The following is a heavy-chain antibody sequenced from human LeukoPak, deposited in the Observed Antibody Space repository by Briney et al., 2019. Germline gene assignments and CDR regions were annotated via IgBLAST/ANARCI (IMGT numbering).Heavy chain of an antibody. J-gene: IGHJ3*02. CDR1: GFTFSSYA. V-gene: IGHV3-23*01. D-gene: IGHD2-21*02. CDR2: ISGSGGST. Sequence: GGSLRLSCAASGFTFSSYAMSWVRQAPGKGLEWVSAISGSGGSTYYADSMKGRFTISRDNSKSTLYLQMNSLRAEDTAVYYCAKGDEWAVTVAFDIWGQGTMVTVSS. CDR3: AKGDEWAVTVAFDI.